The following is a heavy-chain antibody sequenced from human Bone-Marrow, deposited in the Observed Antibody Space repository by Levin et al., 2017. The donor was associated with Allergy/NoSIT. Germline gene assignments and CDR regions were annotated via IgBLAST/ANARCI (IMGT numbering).Heavy chain of an antibody. CDR1: GYTFSGYY. D-gene: IGHD2-2*01. Sequence: ASVKVSCKASGYTFSGYYIHWVRQAPGQGLEWMGRINPNSGGTNYAQKFQGRVTMTRDTSISTAYMELSSLRSDDTAVYYCAREVSRSTSWTVYWGQGTLVTVSS. J-gene: IGHJ4*02. CDR3: AREVSRSTSWTVY. V-gene: IGHV1-2*06. CDR2: INPNSGGT.